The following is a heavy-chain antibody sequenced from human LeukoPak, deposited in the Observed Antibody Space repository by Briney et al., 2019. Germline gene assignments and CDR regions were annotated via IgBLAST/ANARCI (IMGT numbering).Heavy chain of an antibody. Sequence: GRSLRLSCAASGFTFSSYGMHWVRQAPGKGLEWVAVISYDGSNKYYADSVKGRFTISRDNSKNTLYLQMNSLRAEDTAVYYFAKVGATPHARYYYYYYGRDVWGQGTTVTASS. CDR1: GFTFSSYG. V-gene: IGHV3-30*18. CDR2: ISYDGSNK. CDR3: AKVGATPHARYYYYYYGRDV. D-gene: IGHD1-26*01. J-gene: IGHJ6*02.